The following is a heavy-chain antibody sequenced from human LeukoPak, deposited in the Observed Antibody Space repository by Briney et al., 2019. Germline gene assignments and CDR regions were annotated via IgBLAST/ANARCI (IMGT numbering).Heavy chain of an antibody. CDR2: IIPIFGTA. D-gene: IGHD6-13*01. CDR1: GGTFSSYA. J-gene: IGHJ4*02. V-gene: IGHV1-69*05. CDR3: ARGYIAAGWSDY. Sequence: ASVKVSCKASGGTFSSYAISWVRQAPGQGLEWMGGIIPIFGTANYAQKFQGRVTMTRNTSISTAYMELSSLRSEDTAVYYCARGYIAAGWSDYWGQGTLVTVSS.